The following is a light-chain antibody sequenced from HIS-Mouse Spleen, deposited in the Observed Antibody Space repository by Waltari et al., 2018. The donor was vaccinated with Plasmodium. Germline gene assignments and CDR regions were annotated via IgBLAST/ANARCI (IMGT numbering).Light chain of an antibody. Sequence: SYELTQPPSVSVSPGQTARITCSGDALPKKYAYWYQKKSGQAPWLVIDEDSKRPSGSPGRFSGSSSGTMATLTISGAQVEDEADYYCYSTDSSGNHRVFGGGTKLTVL. CDR3: YSTDSSGNHRV. CDR2: EDS. CDR1: ALPKKY. J-gene: IGLJ3*02. V-gene: IGLV3-10*01.